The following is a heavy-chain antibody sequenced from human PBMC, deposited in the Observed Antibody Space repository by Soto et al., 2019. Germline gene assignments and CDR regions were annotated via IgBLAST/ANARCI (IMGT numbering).Heavy chain of an antibody. CDR2: IWYDGSNK. Sequence: QVQLVESGGGVVQPGRSLRLSCAASGFTFSSYGMHWVRQAPGKGLEWVAVIWYDGSNKYYADTVKGRFTISRDNYNNTLYLQMNSLRAEDTAVYYCARDLNLWYFDYWGQGTLVTVSS. CDR1: GFTFSSYG. V-gene: IGHV3-33*01. CDR3: ARDLNLWYFDY. J-gene: IGHJ4*02. D-gene: IGHD3-16*01.